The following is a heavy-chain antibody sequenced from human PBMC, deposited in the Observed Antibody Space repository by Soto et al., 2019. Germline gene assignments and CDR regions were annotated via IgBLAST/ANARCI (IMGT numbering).Heavy chain of an antibody. D-gene: IGHD6-13*01. Sequence: PSETLSLTCTVSGGSISSGDYYWSWIHQPPGKGLEWIGYIYYSGSTYYNPSLKSRVTISVDTSKNQFSLKLSSVTAADTAVYYCARVLWGSSWYSSGFDYWGQGTLVTVSS. V-gene: IGHV4-30-4*01. CDR1: GGSISSGDYY. CDR3: ARVLWGSSWYSSGFDY. J-gene: IGHJ4*02. CDR2: IYYSGST.